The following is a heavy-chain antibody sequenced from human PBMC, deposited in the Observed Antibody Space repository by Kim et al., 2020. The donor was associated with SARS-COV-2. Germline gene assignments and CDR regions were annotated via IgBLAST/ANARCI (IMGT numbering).Heavy chain of an antibody. CDR2: INPNSGGT. CDR1: GYTFTGYY. D-gene: IGHD3-3*02. CDR3: ARVLAAPHHYFDY. V-gene: IGHV1-2*02. Sequence: ASVKVSCKASGYTFTGYYMHWVRQAPGQGLEWMGWINPNSGGTNYAQKFQGRVTMTRDTSISTAYMELSRLRSDDTAVYYCARVLAAPHHYFDYWGQGTWSPSPQ. J-gene: IGHJ4*02.